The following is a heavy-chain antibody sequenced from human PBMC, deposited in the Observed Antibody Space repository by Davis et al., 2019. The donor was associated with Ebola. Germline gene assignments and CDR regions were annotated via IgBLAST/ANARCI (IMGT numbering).Heavy chain of an antibody. J-gene: IGHJ4*02. CDR1: GYTFTSYG. D-gene: IGHD3-16*02. CDR3: AREMTRYRYGSVLD. V-gene: IGHV1-18*01. Sequence: AASVKVSCKASGYTFTSYGISWVRQAPGQGLEWMGWISAYNGNTNYAQKFQGRVTMTRNTSISTAYMELSSLNSEDTAVYYCAREMTRYRYGSVLDWGQGTLVTVSS. CDR2: ISAYNGNT.